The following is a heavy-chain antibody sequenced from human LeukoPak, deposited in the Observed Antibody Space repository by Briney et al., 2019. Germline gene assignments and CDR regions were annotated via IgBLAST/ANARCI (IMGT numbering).Heavy chain of an antibody. CDR3: ASDSVNSSSSLSVY. J-gene: IGHJ4*02. CDR2: INPNSGGT. CDR1: GYTFTGYY. Sequence: ASVKVSCKASGYTFTGYYMHWVRQAPGQGLEWMGWINPNSGGTNYAQKFQGRVTMTRDTSISTAYMELSRLRSDDTAVYYCASDSVNSSSSLSVYWGQGTLVTVSS. D-gene: IGHD6-6*01. V-gene: IGHV1-2*02.